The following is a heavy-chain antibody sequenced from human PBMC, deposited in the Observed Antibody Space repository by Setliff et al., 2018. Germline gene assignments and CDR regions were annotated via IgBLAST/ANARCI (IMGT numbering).Heavy chain of an antibody. V-gene: IGHV4-4*07. CDR1: GGSISSYY. Sequence: SETLSLTCTVSGGSISSYYWSWIRQPAGKGLERIGHIYIGGSANYNPSLKSRVTMSIDTSKNQFSLKLNSVAAADMAVYYCAREQWLDPPGYYYMDVWAKGTTVTVSS. D-gene: IGHD6-19*01. J-gene: IGHJ6*03. CDR3: AREQWLDPPGYYYMDV. CDR2: IYIGGSA.